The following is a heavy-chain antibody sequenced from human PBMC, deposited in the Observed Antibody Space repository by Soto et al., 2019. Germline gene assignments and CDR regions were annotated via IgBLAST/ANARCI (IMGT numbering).Heavy chain of an antibody. Sequence: GXSVKVSCKGSVYSFTSYGISWVRQAPGQGLEWMGWISAYNGNTNYAQKLQGRVTMTTDTSTSTAYMELRSLRSDDTAVYYCARGGHDSSGYYSGNAFDTWGQGSMVTVSS. CDR1: VYSFTSYG. D-gene: IGHD3-22*01. CDR3: ARGGHDSSGYYSGNAFDT. CDR2: ISAYNGNT. J-gene: IGHJ3*02. V-gene: IGHV1-18*01.